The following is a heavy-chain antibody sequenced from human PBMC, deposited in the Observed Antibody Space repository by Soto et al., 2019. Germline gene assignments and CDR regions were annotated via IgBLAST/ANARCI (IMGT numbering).Heavy chain of an antibody. CDR1: GFNFKIYG. CDR2: ISYDVSNK. D-gene: IGHD6-13*01. Sequence: GSRILSCAASGFNFKIYGMHWVRQAPDRGLEWVALISYDVSNKYYADSVKGRFTISRDNSKNTLYLQMNSLRAEDTAVYYCAKDSSSWYNYYYYYGMDVWGQGNTVTVSS. J-gene: IGHJ6*02. V-gene: IGHV3-30*18. CDR3: AKDSSSWYNYYYYYGMDV.